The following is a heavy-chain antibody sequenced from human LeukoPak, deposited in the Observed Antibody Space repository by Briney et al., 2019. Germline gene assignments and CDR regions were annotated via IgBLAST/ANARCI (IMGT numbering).Heavy chain of an antibody. CDR3: AREEQELVRDYYMDV. D-gene: IGHD6-13*01. CDR2: ISYDSSHT. CDR1: GFIFSNFA. Sequence: GGSLRLSCAASGFIFSNFAMHWVRQAPGKGLEWMALISYDSSHTYYADSMKGRFTISRDHSRNVLYLQMTSLSGDDSAVYYCAREEQELVRDYYMDVWGKGTTVPVSS. J-gene: IGHJ6*03. V-gene: IGHV3-30*01.